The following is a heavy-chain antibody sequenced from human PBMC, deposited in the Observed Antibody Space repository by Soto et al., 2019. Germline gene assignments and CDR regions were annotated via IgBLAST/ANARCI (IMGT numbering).Heavy chain of an antibody. V-gene: IGHV3-23*01. CDR3: DKAIWYYYHSSYYNVAFDF. D-gene: IGHD3-22*01. CDR1: GFTFENYA. Sequence: GGSLRLSCVASGFTFENYAMSWVRQAPGKGLEWVSAISGSGGTTYYSDSVRGRFTISRDNSKNTVYLQMNDLGVEDAAEYFCDKAIWYYYHSSYYNVAFDFWGRGTMVT. CDR2: ISGSGGTT. J-gene: IGHJ3*01.